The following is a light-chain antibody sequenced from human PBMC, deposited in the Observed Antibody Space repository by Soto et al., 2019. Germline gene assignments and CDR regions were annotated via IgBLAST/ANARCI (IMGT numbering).Light chain of an antibody. J-gene: IGKJ2*01. CDR3: QQTYSTPYT. Sequence: IHMTQSPSSLSASVGDRVTITCRASQRITTYLNWYQQKPGEATKLLISTSGTLQRGVPSRFSGSGSGTDFTLTITSLQPADFATYFCQQTYSTPYTFGQGTQLEFK. V-gene: IGKV1-39*01. CDR2: TSG. CDR1: QRITTY.